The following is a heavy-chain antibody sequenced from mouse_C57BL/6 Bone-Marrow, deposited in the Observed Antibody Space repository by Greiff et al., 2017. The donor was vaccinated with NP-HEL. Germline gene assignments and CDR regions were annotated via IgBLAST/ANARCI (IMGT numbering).Heavy chain of an antibody. V-gene: IGHV5-6*02. CDR1: GFTFSSYG. Sequence: DVKLVESGGDLVKPGGSLKLSCAASGFTFSSYGMSWVRQTPDKRLEWIATISSGGSYTYYPDSVKGRFTISRDNAKNTLYLQISGLKSEDTAMYYCARHDSYYFDYWGQGTTLTVSS. D-gene: IGHD2-13*01. CDR2: ISSGGSYT. J-gene: IGHJ2*01. CDR3: ARHDSYYFDY.